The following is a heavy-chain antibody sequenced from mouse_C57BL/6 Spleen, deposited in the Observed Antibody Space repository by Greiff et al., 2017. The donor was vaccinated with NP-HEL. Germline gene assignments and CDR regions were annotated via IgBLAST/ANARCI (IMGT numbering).Heavy chain of an antibody. V-gene: IGHV14-4*01. J-gene: IGHJ2*01. CDR1: GFNFTDYY. Sequence: VQLQQSGAELVRPGASVKLSCTASGFNFTDYYMHWVKQRPEQGLEWIGWIDPENGDTEYASKFQGKATITADTSSNTAYLQLSSLTSEDTAVYYCTTRIFDYWGQGTTLTVSS. CDR3: TTRIFDY. CDR2: IDPENGDT.